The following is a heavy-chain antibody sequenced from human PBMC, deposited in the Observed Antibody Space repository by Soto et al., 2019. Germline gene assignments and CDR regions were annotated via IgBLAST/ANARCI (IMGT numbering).Heavy chain of an antibody. V-gene: IGHV1-69*01. D-gene: IGHD5-12*01. J-gene: IGHJ4*02. Sequence: QVQLVQSGAELKKPGSSVEVSCKSSGGSFSNSAVTWVRQAPGQGLEWMGGIIPIFNTPNYAQKFQGRVAFTADDSTATAYMELTSLTSEDTAVYYCASRPRNGYNRWGQGTLVTVSS. CDR3: ASRPRNGYNR. CDR1: GGSFSNSA. CDR2: IIPIFNTP.